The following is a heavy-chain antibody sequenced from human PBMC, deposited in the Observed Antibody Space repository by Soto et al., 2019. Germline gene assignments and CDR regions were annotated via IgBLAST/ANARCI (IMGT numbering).Heavy chain of an antibody. V-gene: IGHV1-69*01. CDR2: IIPISGTA. J-gene: IGHJ6*02. Sequence: QVQLVQSGAEVKKPGSSVKVSCKASGGTFSSYAISWVRQAPGQGLEWMGGIIPISGTANYAQKFQGRVTITADESTSTAHMELSSLRSEDTAVYYCARSHGSSTSLEIYYYYYYGMDVWGHGTTVTVSS. CDR3: ARSHGSSTSLEIYYYYYYGMDV. D-gene: IGHD2-2*01. CDR1: GGTFSSYA.